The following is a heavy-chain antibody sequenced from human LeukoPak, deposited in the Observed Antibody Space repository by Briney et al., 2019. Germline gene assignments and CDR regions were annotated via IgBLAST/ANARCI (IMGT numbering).Heavy chain of an antibody. J-gene: IGHJ4*02. V-gene: IGHV3-7*01. D-gene: IGHD6-19*01. CDR1: GFTFSSYW. CDR3: ARVLLDSDGSGSDY. CDR2: IKQDGSEK. Sequence: GGSLRLSCAASGFTFSSYWMSWVRQAPGKGLEWVANIKQDGSEKYYVDSVKGRFTISRDNAKNSLYLQMNSLRAEDTAVYYCARVLLDSDGSGSDYWGQGTLVTVSS.